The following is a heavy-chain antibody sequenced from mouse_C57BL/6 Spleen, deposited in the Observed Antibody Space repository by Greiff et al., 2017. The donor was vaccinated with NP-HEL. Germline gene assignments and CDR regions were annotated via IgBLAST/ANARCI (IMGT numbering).Heavy chain of an antibody. Sequence: VQLQQSGAELVRPGASVKLSCKASGYTFTDYYINWVKQRPGQGLEWIARIYPGSGNTYYNEKFKGKATLTAEKSSSTAYMQLSSLTSEDSAVYFCAREREIYYDYDEGVFAYWGQGTLVTVSA. J-gene: IGHJ3*01. CDR1: GYTFTDYY. CDR2: IYPGSGNT. D-gene: IGHD2-4*01. CDR3: AREREIYYDYDEGVFAY. V-gene: IGHV1-76*01.